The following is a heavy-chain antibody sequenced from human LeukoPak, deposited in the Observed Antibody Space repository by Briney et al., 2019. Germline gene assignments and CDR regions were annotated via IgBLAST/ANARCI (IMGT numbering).Heavy chain of an antibody. D-gene: IGHD3-10*01. Sequence: GGSLRLSCAASGFTVSSNYMSWVRQAPGKGLEWVSVIYSGGSTYYADSVKGRFTISRDNSKNTLYLQMNSLRAEDTAVYYCASGSGSYRTPYYYVDVWAQGPRSPSP. J-gene: IGHJ6*03. CDR2: IYSGGST. CDR1: GFTVSSNY. CDR3: ASGSGSYRTPYYYVDV. V-gene: IGHV3-53*01.